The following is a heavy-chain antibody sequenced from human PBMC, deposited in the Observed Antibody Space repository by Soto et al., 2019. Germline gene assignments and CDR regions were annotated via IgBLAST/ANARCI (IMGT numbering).Heavy chain of an antibody. CDR1: GGSVSSCSYY. CDR3: PRDHQDIAVVPVAPSYGMDV. J-gene: IGHJ6*02. D-gene: IGHD2-2*01. V-gene: IGHV4-61*01. CDR2: IYYSGSA. Sequence: SETLSLTCTVSGGSVSSCSYYWSWIRQPPGKGLEWIGCIYYSGSANYTPSLKSRVPISVDRSNNHRSLKLSTVTAADTAVYDXPRDHQDIAVVPVAPSYGMDVWCQCNKVTVSS.